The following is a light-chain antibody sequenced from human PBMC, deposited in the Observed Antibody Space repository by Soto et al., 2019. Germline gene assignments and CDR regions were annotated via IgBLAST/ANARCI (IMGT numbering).Light chain of an antibody. CDR3: QSYDDSLGGHVI. CDR1: SSYIGAGYD. J-gene: IGLJ2*01. Sequence: QSVPTQPPSVSGAPGQRVTISCTGSSSYIGAGYDVHWYQQLPGTAPKLLIYANTNRPSGVPDRFSGSKSGTSASLAITGLQAEDEADYYCQSYDDSLGGHVIFGGGTKLTVL. CDR2: ANT. V-gene: IGLV1-40*01.